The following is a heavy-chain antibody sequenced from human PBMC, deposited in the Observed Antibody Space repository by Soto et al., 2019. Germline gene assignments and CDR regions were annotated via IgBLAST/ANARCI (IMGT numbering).Heavy chain of an antibody. D-gene: IGHD3-10*01. CDR1: GGSISSSSYY. CDR2: IYYSGST. J-gene: IGHJ4*02. Sequence: PSETLSLTCTVSGGSISSSSYYWGWIRQPPGKGLEWIGSIYYSGSTYYNPSLKSRVTISVDTSKNQFSLKLSSVTAADTAVYYCARHRELWLGLIDFDYWGQGTLVTVSS. CDR3: ARHRELWLGLIDFDY. V-gene: IGHV4-39*01.